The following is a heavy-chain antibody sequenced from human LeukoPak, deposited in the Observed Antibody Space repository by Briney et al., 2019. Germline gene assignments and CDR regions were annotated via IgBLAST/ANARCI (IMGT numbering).Heavy chain of an antibody. D-gene: IGHD3-22*01. J-gene: IGHJ4*02. Sequence: KPSQTLSLTCTVSGGSISSGGYYWSWIRQHPGKGLEWIGYIYYSGSIYYNPSLKSRVTISVDTSKNQFSLKLSSVTAADTAVYYCARVTYDMCFDYWGQGTLVTVSS. V-gene: IGHV4-31*03. CDR3: ARVTYDMCFDY. CDR2: IYYSGSI. CDR1: GGSISSGGYY.